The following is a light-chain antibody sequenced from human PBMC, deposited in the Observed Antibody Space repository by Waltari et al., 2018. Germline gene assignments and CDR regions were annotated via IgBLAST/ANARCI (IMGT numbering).Light chain of an antibody. CDR3: QQYHNLPLT. V-gene: IGKV1-33*01. CDR1: QGITNF. Sequence: SLSASVGDRVTITCQASQGITNFLNWYQQKPGTAPKVLIYDASRLERGVPSRFSGSGSGTDFTFTITSLQPEDVATYYCQQYHNLPLTFGGGTKVEIK. CDR2: DAS. J-gene: IGKJ4*01.